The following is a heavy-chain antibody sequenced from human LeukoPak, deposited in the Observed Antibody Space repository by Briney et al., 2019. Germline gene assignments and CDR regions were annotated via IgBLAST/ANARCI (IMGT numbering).Heavy chain of an antibody. D-gene: IGHD2-15*01. V-gene: IGHV1-18*01. J-gene: IGHJ4*02. CDR2: ISAYNGNT. CDR3: ARRYCSGGSCYSAWCDY. CDR1: GYTFTSYG. Sequence: ASVKVSCKASGYTFTSYGISWVRQAPGQGPEWMGWISAYNGNTNYAQKLQGRVTMTTDTSTSTAYMELRSLRSDDTAVYYCARRYCSGGSCYSAWCDYWGQGTLVTVSS.